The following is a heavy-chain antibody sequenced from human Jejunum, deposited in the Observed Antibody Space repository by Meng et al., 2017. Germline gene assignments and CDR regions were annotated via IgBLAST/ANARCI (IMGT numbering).Heavy chain of an antibody. V-gene: IGHV3-74*01. Sequence: EDHVVELRGGVIRPWGSLRLSCAASGFPFSTYWMHWVRQAPGKGLEWVSQINVDGGTITYADSVKGRFTISRDNAKNTLYLQMNSLRVEDTAVYYCARVRTGYCDYWGQGTLVTVSS. D-gene: IGHD4-17*01. CDR1: GFPFSTYW. CDR3: ARVRTGYCDY. J-gene: IGHJ4*02. CDR2: INVDGGTI.